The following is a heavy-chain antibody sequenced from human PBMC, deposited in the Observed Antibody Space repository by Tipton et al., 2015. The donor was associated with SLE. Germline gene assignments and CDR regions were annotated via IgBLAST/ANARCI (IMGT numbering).Heavy chain of an antibody. D-gene: IGHD6-13*01. Sequence: TLSLTCSVSGGSMSSTAVYYWGWVRQHTAKGLEWIGHIDYNGNTYYSPSLKSRLSLSRDTSKNQFSLRLNSVTAADTAVYFYARLQGNYYYFMDVWGVGITVTVSS. CDR1: GGSMSSTAVYY. CDR2: IDYNGNT. V-gene: IGHV4-31*03. CDR3: ARLQGNYYYFMDV. J-gene: IGHJ6*03.